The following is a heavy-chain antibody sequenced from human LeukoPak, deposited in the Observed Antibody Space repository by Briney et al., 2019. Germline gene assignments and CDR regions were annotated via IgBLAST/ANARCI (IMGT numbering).Heavy chain of an antibody. Sequence: PGGSLRLSCAASGFSFSVHAMSWVRQAPGKGLEWVSVIYSGGSTYYADPVKGRFTISRDNSKNTLYLQMNSLTAGDTAVYYCARVGVVPAAIPDGFDIWGQGTMVTVSS. CDR1: GFSFSVHA. CDR2: IYSGGST. CDR3: ARVGVVPAAIPDGFDI. D-gene: IGHD2-2*01. J-gene: IGHJ3*02. V-gene: IGHV3-53*01.